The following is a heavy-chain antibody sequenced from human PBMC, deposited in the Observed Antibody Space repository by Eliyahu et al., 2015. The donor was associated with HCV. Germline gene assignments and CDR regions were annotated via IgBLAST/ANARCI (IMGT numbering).Heavy chain of an antibody. Sequence: QVQLQESGPGLVKPSETLSLTCTVSGGSIPTYYWSWIRQPPGKGLEWIGYIHYSGSTNYNPSLKSRLIMSVDTSNNQFSLNLTSVTAADTAVYYCASGGGGIAVAGTGGWFDPWGQGTLVTVSS. V-gene: IGHV4-59*01. D-gene: IGHD6-19*01. J-gene: IGHJ5*02. CDR1: GGSIPTYY. CDR3: ASGGGGIAVAGTGGWFDP. CDR2: IHYSGST.